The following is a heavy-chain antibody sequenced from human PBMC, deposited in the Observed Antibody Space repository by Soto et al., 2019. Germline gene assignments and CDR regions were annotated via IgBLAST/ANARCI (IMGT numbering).Heavy chain of an antibody. Sequence: ASVKVSCKASGYTFTTYGISWVRQAPGQGREWMGWISAYNGNTNYAQKLQGRVTMTTDTSTSTAYMELRSLRSDDTAVYYCARDRWGSSSSHGDYWGQGTLVTVSS. V-gene: IGHV1-18*01. J-gene: IGHJ4*02. D-gene: IGHD6-6*01. CDR2: ISAYNGNT. CDR1: GYTFTTYG. CDR3: ARDRWGSSSSHGDY.